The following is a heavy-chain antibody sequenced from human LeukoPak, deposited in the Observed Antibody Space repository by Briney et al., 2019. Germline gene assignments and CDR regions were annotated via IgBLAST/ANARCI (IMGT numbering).Heavy chain of an antibody. V-gene: IGHV3-33*01. CDR2: IWYDGSNK. D-gene: IGHD2-15*01. CDR3: SRDWWSGGSCYYYYYGMDV. Sequence: SLRLSCAGSGFTFSGYGMDGVGQGPSNGLDWVAVIWYDGSNKYYADSVKGRFTITRDNSKNTLYLQMNSLRAEDTAVYYCSRDWWSGGSCYYYYYGMDVWGQGTTVTVSS. J-gene: IGHJ6*02. CDR1: GFTFSGYG.